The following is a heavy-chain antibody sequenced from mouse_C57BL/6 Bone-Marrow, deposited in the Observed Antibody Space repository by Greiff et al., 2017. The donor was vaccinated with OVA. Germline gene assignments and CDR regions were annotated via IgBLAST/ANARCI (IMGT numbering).Heavy chain of an antibody. CDR1: GYTFTSYG. J-gene: IGHJ3*01. D-gene: IGHD4-1*01. CDR2: IYPRSGNT. Sequence: VQLQQSGAELARPGASVKLSCKASGYTFTSYGISWVKQRTGQGLEWIGEIYPRSGNTYYNEKFKGKATLTADKSSCTAYMELRSLTSEDAAVYFCARSRPWAPGTYWGQGTLVTVSA. V-gene: IGHV1-81*01. CDR3: ARSRPWAPGTY.